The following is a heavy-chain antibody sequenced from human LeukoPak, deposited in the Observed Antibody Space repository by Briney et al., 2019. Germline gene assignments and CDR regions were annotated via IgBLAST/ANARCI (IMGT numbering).Heavy chain of an antibody. V-gene: IGHV3-30*02. CDR1: GFTFSAYG. CDR2: IGYDGTSK. D-gene: IGHD4/OR15-4a*01. Sequence: GGSLRLSCAASGFTFSAYGMHWVSQAPGKGLDWVANIGYDGTSKYYADSVKGPFTISRDNSKNTLYLEMNSLRAEDTAVYYCAKDREFYGVNLQYYFDYWGQGTLVTVSS. CDR3: AKDREFYGVNLQYYFDY. J-gene: IGHJ4*02.